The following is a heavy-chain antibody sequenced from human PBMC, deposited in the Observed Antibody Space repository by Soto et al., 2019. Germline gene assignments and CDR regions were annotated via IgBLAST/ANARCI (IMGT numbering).Heavy chain of an antibody. CDR2: IRSKAYGGTT. J-gene: IGHJ4*02. CDR3: TKVRADYYDSSGPNY. Sequence: GGSLRLSCTASGFTFGDYAMSWFRQAPRKGLEWVGFIRSKAYGGTTEYAASVKGRFTISRDDSKSIAYLQMNSLKTEDTAVYYCTKVRADYYDSSGPNYWGQGTLVTSPQ. CDR1: GFTFGDYA. V-gene: IGHV3-49*03. D-gene: IGHD3-22*01.